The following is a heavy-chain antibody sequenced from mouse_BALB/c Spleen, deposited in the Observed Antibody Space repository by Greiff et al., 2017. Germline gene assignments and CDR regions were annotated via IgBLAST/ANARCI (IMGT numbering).Heavy chain of an antibody. D-gene: IGHD1-1*01. Sequence: VQLQQPGAELVKPGASVKLSCKASGYTFTSYYMYWVKQRPGQGLEWIGGINPSNGGTNFNEKFKSKAKLTVDKSSSTAYMQLSSLTSEDSAVYYCTRNSYYGSSYVGYWGQGTTLTVSS. V-gene: IGHV1S81*02. CDR3: TRNSYYGSSYVGY. CDR2: INPSNGGT. J-gene: IGHJ2*01. CDR1: GYTFTSYY.